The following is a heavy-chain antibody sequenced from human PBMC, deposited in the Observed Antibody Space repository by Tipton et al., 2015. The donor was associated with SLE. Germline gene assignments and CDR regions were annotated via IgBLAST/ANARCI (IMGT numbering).Heavy chain of an antibody. Sequence: TLSLTCTISNGSISTYRWNWIRQPPGKGLEWIGFINYSGRTSYSPSLKSRVTISVDTSKNQFSLKLSSVTAADTAVYYCASLKNSWSRAFDIWGQGTMVTVSS. D-gene: IGHD6-13*01. CDR2: INYSGRT. V-gene: IGHV4-59*08. CDR1: NGSISTYR. J-gene: IGHJ3*02. CDR3: ASLKNSWSRAFDI.